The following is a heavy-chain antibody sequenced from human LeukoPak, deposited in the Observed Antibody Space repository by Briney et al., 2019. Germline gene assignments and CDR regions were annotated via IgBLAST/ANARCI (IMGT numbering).Heavy chain of an antibody. CDR3: ATGYAGSYYKVPRY. D-gene: IGHD3-10*01. CDR1: GYTFPSYG. Sequence: ASVKVSCKASGYTFPSYGISWVRQAPGQGLEWMGWISAYNGNTNYAQKLQGRVTMTTDTSTSTAYMELRSLRSDDTAVYYCATGYAGSYYKVPRYWGQGTLVTVSS. CDR2: ISAYNGNT. V-gene: IGHV1-18*01. J-gene: IGHJ4*02.